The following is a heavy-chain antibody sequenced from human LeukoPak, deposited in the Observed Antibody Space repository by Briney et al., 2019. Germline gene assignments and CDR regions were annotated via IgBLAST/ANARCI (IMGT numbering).Heavy chain of an antibody. J-gene: IGHJ4*02. CDR1: GFTFSNYG. CDR3: AKDLSPIAVAGTNAALDY. CDR2: ISGNGGST. V-gene: IGHV3-23*01. D-gene: IGHD6-19*01. Sequence: PWGSLRLSCAASGFTFSNYGMSWVRQAPGKGLEWVSTISGNGGSTYNADSVKGRFTISRDNSKNTLYLQMNSLRAEDTAVYYCAKDLSPIAVAGTNAALDYWGQGTLVTVSS.